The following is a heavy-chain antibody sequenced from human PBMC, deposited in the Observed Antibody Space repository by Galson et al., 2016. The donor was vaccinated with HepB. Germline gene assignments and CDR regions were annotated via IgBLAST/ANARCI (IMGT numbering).Heavy chain of an antibody. Sequence: SLRLSCAASGFSFSNYAMTWVRQAPGKGLEWVSSIIASGGRADYADSVKGRFTISRDNSNNMVYIQMNSLRVEDTAVYYCAGRSDSHGYWYYALDVWGQGTTVTVSS. CDR2: IIASGGRA. D-gene: IGHD2-2*03. CDR3: AGRSDSHGYWYYALDV. J-gene: IGHJ6*02. V-gene: IGHV3-23*01. CDR1: GFSFSNYA.